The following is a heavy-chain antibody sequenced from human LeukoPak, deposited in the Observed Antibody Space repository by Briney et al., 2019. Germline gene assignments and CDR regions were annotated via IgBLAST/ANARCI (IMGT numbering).Heavy chain of an antibody. V-gene: IGHV4-34*01. J-gene: IGHJ4*02. CDR3: ARAYNSYLKN. Sequence: SETLSLTCAVYGGSFSGYYWSWIRQPPGKGLEWIGEINHSGSTNYNPSLKSRVTISVDTSKNQFSLKLSSVTAADTAVYYCARAYNSYLKNWGQGTLVTVSS. CDR1: GGSFSGYY. D-gene: IGHD5-18*01. CDR2: INHSGST.